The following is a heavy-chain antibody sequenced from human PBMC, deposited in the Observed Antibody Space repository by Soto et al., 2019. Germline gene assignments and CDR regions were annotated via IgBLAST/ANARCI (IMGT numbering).Heavy chain of an antibody. CDR1: GYSITSGYY. V-gene: IGHV4-38-2*01. CDR3: ARATITTRGAGWFDP. J-gene: IGHJ5*02. D-gene: IGHD4-4*01. CDR2: ISHTGSRT. Sequence: TLSLTCAVSGYSITSGYYWVWIRQSPGKGLEWIGSISHTGSRTYYNPSLESRVTISVDTSRNQFSLKLTSVTAADTAVYSCARATITTRGAGWFDPWGQGTLVTVSS.